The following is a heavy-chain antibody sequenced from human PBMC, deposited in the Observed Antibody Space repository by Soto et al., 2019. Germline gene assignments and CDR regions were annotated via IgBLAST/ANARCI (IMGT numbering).Heavy chain of an antibody. D-gene: IGHD3-16*02. CDR2: INHSGST. CDR3: ARGPKSYQRYCDL. V-gene: IGHV4-34*01. J-gene: IGHJ2*01. Sequence: QVQLQQWGAGLLKPSETLSLTCAVYGGSFSGYYWSWIRQPPGKGLEWIGEINHSGSTNYNPFLKSRGTISVDKSKNQFSLKLSSVTAADTAVYYCARGPKSYQRYCDLWGRGTLVTVSS. CDR1: GGSFSGYY.